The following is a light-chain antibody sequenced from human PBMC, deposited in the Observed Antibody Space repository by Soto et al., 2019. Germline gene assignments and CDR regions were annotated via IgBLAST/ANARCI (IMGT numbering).Light chain of an antibody. CDR3: QQYGSSGT. J-gene: IGKJ1*01. CDR1: QSVSNNY. V-gene: IGKV3-20*01. CDR2: GAS. Sequence: VLTQSPGTLSLSPWERAKLSCRASQSVSNNYLAWYQQKPGQAPRLLIYGASNRATGIPDRFSGSGSGTDFTLTISRLEPEDFAVYYCQQYGSSGTSGQGTKVDI.